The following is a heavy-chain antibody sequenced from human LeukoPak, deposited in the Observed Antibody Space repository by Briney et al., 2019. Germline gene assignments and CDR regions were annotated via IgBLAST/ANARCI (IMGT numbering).Heavy chain of an antibody. J-gene: IGHJ1*01. CDR3: ARGTSSGYSEYFQH. V-gene: IGHV4-39*07. D-gene: IGHD3-22*01. CDR2: MYYSGST. CDR1: GGSISSSSYY. Sequence: SETLSLTCTVSGGSISSSSYYWGWVRQPPGKGLEWIGSMYYSGSTYYKPSLKSRVTISVDTSKNQFSLKLSSVTAADTAVYYCARGTSSGYSEYFQHWGQGTLVTVSS.